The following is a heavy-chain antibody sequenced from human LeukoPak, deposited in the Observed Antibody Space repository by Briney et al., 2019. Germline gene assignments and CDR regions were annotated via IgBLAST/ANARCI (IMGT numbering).Heavy chain of an antibody. V-gene: IGHV3-53*01. CDR3: ARGGAAAGFDP. CDR2: IYSGGNT. Sequence: PGRSLRLSCAASGFTFSSYGMHWVRQAPGKGLEWVSIIYSGGNTFYGDSVKGRFTISRDNSKNTLYLQMNSLRAEDTAVYYCARGGAAAGFDPWGQGTLVTVSS. CDR1: GFTFSSYG. D-gene: IGHD6-13*01. J-gene: IGHJ5*02.